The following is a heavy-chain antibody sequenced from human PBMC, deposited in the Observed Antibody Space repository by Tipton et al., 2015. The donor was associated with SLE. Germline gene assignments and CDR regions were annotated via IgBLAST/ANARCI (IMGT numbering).Heavy chain of an antibody. CDR2: IYTSGST. Sequence: TLSLTCTVSGGSISSYYWSWIRQPPGKGLEWIGYIYTSGSTNYNPSLKSRVTISVDTSKNQFSLKLSSVTAADTALYYCARVGYDYNWFDPWGQGTLVTVSS. CDR1: GGSISSYY. V-gene: IGHV4-4*08. J-gene: IGHJ5*02. D-gene: IGHD5-12*01. CDR3: ARVGYDYNWFDP.